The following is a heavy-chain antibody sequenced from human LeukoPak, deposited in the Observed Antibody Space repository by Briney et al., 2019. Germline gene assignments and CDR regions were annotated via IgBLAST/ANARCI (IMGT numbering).Heavy chain of an antibody. J-gene: IGHJ4*02. CDR1: GFTFSSYA. D-gene: IGHD6-19*01. CDR2: ISYDGSNK. CDR3: ASLTQGIAVAGLWD. V-gene: IGHV3-30-3*01. Sequence: PGGSLRLSCEASGFTFSSYAMHWVRQAPGKGLEWVAVISYDGSNKYYADSVKGRFTISRDNSKNTLYLQMNSLRAEDTAVYYCASLTQGIAVAGLWDWGQGTLVTVSS.